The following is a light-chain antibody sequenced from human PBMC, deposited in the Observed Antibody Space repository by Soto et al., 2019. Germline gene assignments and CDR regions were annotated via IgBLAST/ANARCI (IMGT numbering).Light chain of an antibody. CDR1: QSIGTW. Sequence: DIQMTQSPSTLSASVGDRVTITCRASQSIGTWLAWYQQKPGKTPNLLVYQASSLESGVPSRFSGSGAGTEFTLTISSLQPDDFETYYCQQCNNYPFTLGGGTKVDIK. CDR3: QQCNNYPFT. J-gene: IGKJ4*01. V-gene: IGKV1-5*03. CDR2: QAS.